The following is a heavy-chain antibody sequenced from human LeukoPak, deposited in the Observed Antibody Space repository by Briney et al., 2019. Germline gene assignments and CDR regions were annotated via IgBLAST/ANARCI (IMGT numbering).Heavy chain of an antibody. CDR1: GGSISSGGYS. D-gene: IGHD3-10*01. J-gene: IGHJ3*02. CDR3: ARNREPITMVRGVIIKHAFDI. CDR2: IYHSGST. V-gene: IGHV4-30-2*01. Sequence: SETLSLTCAVSGGSISSGGYSWSWIRQPPGKGLEWIVYIYHSGSTYYNPSLKSRVTISVDRSKNQFSLKLSSVTAADTAVYYCARNREPITMVRGVIIKHAFDIWGQGTMVTVSS.